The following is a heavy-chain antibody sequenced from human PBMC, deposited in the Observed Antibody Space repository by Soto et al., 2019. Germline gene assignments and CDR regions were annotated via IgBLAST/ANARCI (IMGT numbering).Heavy chain of an antibody. CDR3: ARKEHYDFWSGSLYYYYMDV. CDR2: MNPNSGNT. V-gene: IGHV1-8*01. CDR1: GYTFTSYD. D-gene: IGHD3-3*01. J-gene: IGHJ6*03. Sequence: ASVKVSCKASGYTFTSYDINWVRQATGQGLEWMGWMNPNSGNTGYAQKFQGRVTMTRNTSISTAYMELSSLRSEDTAVYYCARKEHYDFWSGSLYYYYMDVWGKGTRVTVSS.